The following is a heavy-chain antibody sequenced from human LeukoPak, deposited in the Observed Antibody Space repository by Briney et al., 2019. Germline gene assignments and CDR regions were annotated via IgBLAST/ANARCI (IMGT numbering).Heavy chain of an antibody. V-gene: IGHV1-18*01. CDR1: GYTFTSYG. CDR2: ISAYNGNT. J-gene: IGHJ6*02. CDR3: ARDLFAGGTHYYYGMDV. Sequence: ASVTVSCKASGYTFTSYGISWVRQPPGQGLEWMGWISAYNGNTNYAQKLQGRVTMTTDTSTSKAYMELRSLRSDDTAVYYCARDLFAGGTHYYYGMDVWGQGTTVTVSS. D-gene: IGHD1-26*01.